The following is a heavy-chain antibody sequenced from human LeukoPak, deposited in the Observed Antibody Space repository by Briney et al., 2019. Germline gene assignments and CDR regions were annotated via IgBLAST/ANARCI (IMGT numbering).Heavy chain of an antibody. V-gene: IGHV3-11*06. CDR2: ISSRSTYI. Sequence: GGSLRLACTASGFSFSDYYMSWIRQAPGKGLEWISYISSRSTYISDADSVKGRFTISRDNAKNLLFLQMNSLRVEDTALYYCARGGTGAFDYWGQGILVTVSS. CDR1: GFSFSDYY. J-gene: IGHJ4*02. CDR3: ARGGTGAFDY. D-gene: IGHD2-8*02.